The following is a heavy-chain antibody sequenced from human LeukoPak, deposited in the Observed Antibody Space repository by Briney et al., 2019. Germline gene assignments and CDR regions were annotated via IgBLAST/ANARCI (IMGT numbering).Heavy chain of an antibody. J-gene: IGHJ5*02. V-gene: IGHV5-51*01. D-gene: IGHD6-6*01. Sequence: GESLKISCKGSGYSFTSYWIGWVRQMPGKGLEWMGIIYPGDSDTRYSPSFQGQVTISADKSISTAYLQWSSLKASDTAMYYCARQGRRDGIAARRAFDPWGQGTLVTVSS. CDR1: GYSFTSYW. CDR3: ARQGRRDGIAARRAFDP. CDR2: IYPGDSDT.